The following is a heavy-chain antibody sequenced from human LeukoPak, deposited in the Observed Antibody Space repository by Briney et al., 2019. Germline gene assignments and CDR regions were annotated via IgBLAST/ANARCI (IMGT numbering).Heavy chain of an antibody. CDR1: GFTFDDYA. CDR2: ISGDGEYT. J-gene: IGHJ4*02. D-gene: IGHD3-9*01. V-gene: IGHV3-43*02. CDR3: ARPLLIHDWLSYTAGY. Sequence: SGGSLRLSCAASGFTFDDYAMHWVRQAPGKGLEWVSLISGDGEYTYYADSVRGRFTISRDNSRNSLYLRMNSLRTEDSALYYCARPLLIHDWLSYTAGYWGQGTLVTVSS.